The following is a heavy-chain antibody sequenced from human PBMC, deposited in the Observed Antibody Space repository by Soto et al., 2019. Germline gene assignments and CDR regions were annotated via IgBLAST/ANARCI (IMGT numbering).Heavy chain of an antibody. Sequence: ASVKVSCKASGYTFTSYYMHWVRQAPGQGLEWMGIINPSGGSTSYAQKFQGRVTMTRDTSTSTVYMELSSLRSEDTAVYYCARDPGYYYDSSGPAWGLFDPWGQGTLVTVSS. D-gene: IGHD3-22*01. CDR2: INPSGGST. J-gene: IGHJ5*02. V-gene: IGHV1-46*01. CDR1: GYTFTSYY. CDR3: ARDPGYYYDSSGPAWGLFDP.